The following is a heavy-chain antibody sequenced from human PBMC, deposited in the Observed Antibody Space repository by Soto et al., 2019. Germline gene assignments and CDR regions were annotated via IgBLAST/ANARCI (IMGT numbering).Heavy chain of an antibody. CDR3: AREIIVVVPAAVWGVYYYYGMDV. D-gene: IGHD2-2*01. CDR1: GYTFTSYY. CDR2: IIPIFGTA. V-gene: IGHV1-69*06. J-gene: IGHJ6*02. Sequence: SVKVSCKASGYTFTSYYMHWVLQAPGQGLEWMGGIIPIFGTANYAQKFQGRVTITADKSTSTAYMELSSLRSEDTAVYYCAREIIVVVPAAVWGVYYYYGMDVWGQGTTVTVSS.